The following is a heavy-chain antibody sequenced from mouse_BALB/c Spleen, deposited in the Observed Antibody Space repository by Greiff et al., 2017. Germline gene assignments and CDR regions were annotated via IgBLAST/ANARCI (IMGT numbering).Heavy chain of an antibody. CDR1: GYSITSDYA. CDR2: ISYSGST. CDR3: AREGAMDY. V-gene: IGHV3-2*02. Sequence: EVMLVESGPGLVKPSQSLSLTCTVTGYSITSDYAWNWIRQFPGNKLEWMGYISYSGSTSYNPSLKSRISITRDTSKNQFFLQLNSVTTEDTATYYCAREGAMDYWGQGTSVTVSS. J-gene: IGHJ4*01.